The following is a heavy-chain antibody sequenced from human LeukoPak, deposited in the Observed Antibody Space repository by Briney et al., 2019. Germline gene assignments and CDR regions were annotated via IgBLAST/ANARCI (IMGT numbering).Heavy chain of an antibody. Sequence: GGSLRLSCAASGFTFSSYSMNWVRQAPGKGLEWVAVIWYDGSNKYYADSVKGRFTISRDNSKNTLYLQMNSLRAEDTAVYYCASLQSYFDYWGQGTLVTVSS. CDR1: GFTFSSYS. J-gene: IGHJ4*02. CDR3: ASLQSYFDY. CDR2: IWYDGSNK. D-gene: IGHD4-11*01. V-gene: IGHV3-33*08.